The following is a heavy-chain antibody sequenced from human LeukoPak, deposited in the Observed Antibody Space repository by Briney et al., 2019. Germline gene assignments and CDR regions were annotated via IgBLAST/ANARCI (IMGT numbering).Heavy chain of an antibody. D-gene: IGHD3-9*01. CDR1: GFTFSAYG. CDR3: AKGLATGSQYFDY. Sequence: GGSLRLSCAASGFTFSAYGMSWVRQAPGKGLEWVSAVGSDGINTAYADSVKGRFTISKDNSKDTLYLQLNSLRAEDTAVYYCAKGLATGSQYFDYWGQGTLVTVSS. J-gene: IGHJ4*02. CDR2: VGSDGINT. V-gene: IGHV3-23*01.